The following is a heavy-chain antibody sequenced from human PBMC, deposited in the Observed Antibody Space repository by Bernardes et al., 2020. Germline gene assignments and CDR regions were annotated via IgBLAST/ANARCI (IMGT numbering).Heavy chain of an antibody. D-gene: IGHD3-9*01. V-gene: IGHV4-39*01. Sequence: SETLSLTCTVSGGSISSSSYYWGWIRQPPGKGLEWIGSIYYRGSTYYNPSLKSRVTISVDTSKNQFSLKLSSVTAADTAVYYCARLPNYDILTGYPPPYYFDYWGQGTLVTVSS. CDR2: IYYRGST. J-gene: IGHJ4*02. CDR1: GGSISSSSYY. CDR3: ARLPNYDILTGYPPPYYFDY.